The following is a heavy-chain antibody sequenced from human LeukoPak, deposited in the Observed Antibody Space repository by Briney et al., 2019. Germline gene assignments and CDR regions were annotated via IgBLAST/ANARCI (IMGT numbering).Heavy chain of an antibody. CDR1: GFTFSSYI. CDR2: IYSGGST. D-gene: IGHD5-18*01. J-gene: IGHJ5*02. V-gene: IGHV3-66*01. Sequence: GGSLRLSCTTSGFTFSSYIMSWVRQAPGKGLEWVSVIYSGGSTYYADSVKGRFTISRDNSKNTLYLQMNSLRAEDTAVYYCARDNGYYGYSIFDPWGQGTLVTVSS. CDR3: ARDNGYYGYSIFDP.